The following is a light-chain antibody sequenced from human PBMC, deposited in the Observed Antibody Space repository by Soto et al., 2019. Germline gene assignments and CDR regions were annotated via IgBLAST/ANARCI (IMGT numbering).Light chain of an antibody. CDR3: QQYGGSTVK. V-gene: IGKV3-20*01. CDR1: QSVSGYY. CDR2: GAS. Sequence: EIVLTQSPGTLSLSPGERATLSCRASQSVSGYYLAWYQKKPGQAPRLLIYGASIRATGIPDTFSGSESGRDFTVTRKKLEPEDFAVYYCQQYGGSTVKFGQGTNVENK. J-gene: IGKJ1*01.